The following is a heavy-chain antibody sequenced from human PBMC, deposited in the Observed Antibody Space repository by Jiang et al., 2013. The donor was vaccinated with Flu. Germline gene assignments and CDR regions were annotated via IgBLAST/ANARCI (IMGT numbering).Heavy chain of an antibody. CDR3: ARGLVEVEPNTMSDDAFDI. CDR2: LNPHSGGT. V-gene: IGHV1-2*02. D-gene: IGHD2-15*01. Sequence: SGAEVKEPGASVKVSCETSGYTFTDFYIHWVRQAPGQGLEWMGWLNPHSGGTNSAQRFQGRVTLTRDTSINTAYMELRRLRYDDTAVYYCARGLVEVEPNTMSDDAFDIWGQGTMVTVSS. CDR1: GYTFTDFY. J-gene: IGHJ3*02.